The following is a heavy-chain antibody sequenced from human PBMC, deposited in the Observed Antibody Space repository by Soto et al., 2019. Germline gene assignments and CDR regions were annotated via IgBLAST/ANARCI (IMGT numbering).Heavy chain of an antibody. Sequence: SETLSLTCTVSGGSISSYYWRWIWQPAGQGQEWIGRIYTSGSTNYNPSLKSRVTMSVDTSKNQFSLKLSSVTAADTAVYYCARDPIESSSSGYYYYYGMDVWGQGTTVTVSS. V-gene: IGHV4-4*07. CDR3: ARDPIESSSSGYYYYYGMDV. D-gene: IGHD6-6*01. J-gene: IGHJ6*02. CDR1: GGSISSYY. CDR2: IYTSGST.